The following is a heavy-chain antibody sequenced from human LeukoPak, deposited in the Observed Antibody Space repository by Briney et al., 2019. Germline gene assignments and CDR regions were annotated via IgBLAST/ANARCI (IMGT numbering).Heavy chain of an antibody. Sequence: SETLSLTCTVSGGSISSYYWSWIRQSPGKGLEWIGYIHYSGSTKYNPSLKSRVTISVDTSKNQFSLNLKSVTPEDTAVYYCARNLIPEQLVLNFWGQGTLVTVSS. J-gene: IGHJ4*02. D-gene: IGHD6-13*01. CDR1: GGSISSYY. CDR2: IHYSGST. V-gene: IGHV4-59*01. CDR3: ARNLIPEQLVLNF.